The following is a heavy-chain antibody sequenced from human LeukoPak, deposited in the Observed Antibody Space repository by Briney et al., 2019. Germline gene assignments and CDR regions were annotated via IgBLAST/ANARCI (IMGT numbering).Heavy chain of an antibody. CDR1: GFTFDDYA. J-gene: IGHJ4*02. CDR2: IKQDGSEK. CDR3: ARDWDSGYDS. Sequence: GGSLRLSCAASGFTFDDYAMHWVRQAPGKGLEWVANIKQDGSEKYYVDSVKGRFTISRDNAKNSLYLQMNSLRAEDTAVYYCARDWDSGYDSWGQGTLVTVSS. V-gene: IGHV3-7*01. D-gene: IGHD5-12*01.